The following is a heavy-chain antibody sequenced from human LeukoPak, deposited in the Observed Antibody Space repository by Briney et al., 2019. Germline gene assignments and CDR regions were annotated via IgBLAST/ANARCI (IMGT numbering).Heavy chain of an antibody. V-gene: IGHV3-23*01. CDR3: ANDLGWIQLNLG. CDR1: GFTFSSYG. J-gene: IGHJ4*02. D-gene: IGHD5-18*01. Sequence: GGSLRLSCAASGFTFSSYGMSWVRQAPGKGLEWVSAISSSGGSTFYADSVKGRFTISRDNSKNTLYPQVSSLGAEDTAVYYCANDLGWIQLNLGRGQGTLVTVSS. CDR2: ISSSGGST.